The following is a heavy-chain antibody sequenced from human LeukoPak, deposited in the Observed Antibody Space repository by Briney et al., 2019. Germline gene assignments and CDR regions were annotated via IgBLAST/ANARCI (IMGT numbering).Heavy chain of an antibody. D-gene: IGHD1-26*01. V-gene: IGHV4-59*01. CDR1: GGSITGYS. Sequence: SETLSLTCSVSGGSITGYSWSWIRQTPGKGLEWIGYIYYNGDTHYNPSLNSRLSMSVDTPNKQFSLNLRSVTAADTAVYYCARGDSGSYYAFDYWGQGTLVTVSS. J-gene: IGHJ4*02. CDR2: IYYNGDT. CDR3: ARGDSGSYYAFDY.